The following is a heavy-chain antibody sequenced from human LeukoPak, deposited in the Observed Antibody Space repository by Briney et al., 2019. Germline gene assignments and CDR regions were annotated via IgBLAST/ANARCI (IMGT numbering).Heavy chain of an antibody. CDR2: IIPIFGTA. D-gene: IGHD3-9*01. Sequence: SVKVSCKASGGTFSSYAISWVRQAPGQGLEWMGGIIPIFGTANYAQKFQGRVTITADKSTSTAYMELSSLRSEDTAVYYCARDPFSILTGYYPDWGQGTLVTVSS. CDR1: GGTFSSYA. J-gene: IGHJ4*02. CDR3: ARDPFSILTGYYPD. V-gene: IGHV1-69*06.